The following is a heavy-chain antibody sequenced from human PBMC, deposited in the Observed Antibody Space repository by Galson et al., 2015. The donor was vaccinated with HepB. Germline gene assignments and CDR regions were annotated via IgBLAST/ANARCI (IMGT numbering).Heavy chain of an antibody. CDR2: IIPIIGVT. V-gene: IGHV1-69*02. Sequence: SVKVSCKASGGTFNTYTIAWVRQAPGQGLEWMGRIIPIIGVTNYAQKFQGRVSITADKSTNTAYMELSSLRSEDTAMYYCARGHTVLRFLEYLRGDFFDFWGQGSLVTVSS. CDR1: GGTFNTYT. D-gene: IGHD3-3*01. J-gene: IGHJ4*02. CDR3: ARGHTVLRFLEYLRGDFFDF.